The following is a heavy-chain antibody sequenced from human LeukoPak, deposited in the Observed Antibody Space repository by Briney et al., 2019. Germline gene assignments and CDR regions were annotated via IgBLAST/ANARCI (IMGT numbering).Heavy chain of an antibody. D-gene: IGHD3-10*01. CDR3: ARGAKFIKTMVRGVITTGFDY. V-gene: IGHV1-18*01. Sequence: GASVRVSCKASGYTFTSYGISWVRQAPGQGLEWMGWISAYNGNTNYAQKLQGRVTMTTDTSTSTAYMELRSLRSDDTAVYYCARGAKFIKTMVRGVITTGFDYWGQGTLVTVSS. J-gene: IGHJ4*02. CDR1: GYTFTSYG. CDR2: ISAYNGNT.